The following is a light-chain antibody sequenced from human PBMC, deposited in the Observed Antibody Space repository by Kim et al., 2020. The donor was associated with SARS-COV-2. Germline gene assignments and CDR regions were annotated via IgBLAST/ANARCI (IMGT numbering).Light chain of an antibody. J-gene: IGKJ4*01. CDR1: QSISTY. V-gene: IGKV1-39*01. CDR3: RQNHTAPLIS. Sequence: DIQMTQSPSSLSASVGDRVTIACRASQSISTYLNWYQQKPGKAPNLLIYAASSLQSGVPSRFSGSGSGTDFTLTISSLQPEDFATYYCRQNHTAPLISFGGGTKVDIK. CDR2: AAS.